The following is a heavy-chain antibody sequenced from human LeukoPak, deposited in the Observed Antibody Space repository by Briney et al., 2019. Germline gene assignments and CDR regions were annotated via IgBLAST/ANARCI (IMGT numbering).Heavy chain of an antibody. V-gene: IGHV4-30-2*01. D-gene: IGHD6-13*01. CDR3: ARLLIAAAGPGFDY. J-gene: IGHJ4*02. CDR2: IYHSGST. Sequence: YPSQTLSLTCAVSGGSISSGGYSWSWIRQPPGKGLEWVGYIYHSGSTYYNPSLKSRVTISVDRSKNQFSLKLSSVTAADTAVYYCARLLIAAAGPGFDYWGQGTLVTVSS. CDR1: GGSISSGGYS.